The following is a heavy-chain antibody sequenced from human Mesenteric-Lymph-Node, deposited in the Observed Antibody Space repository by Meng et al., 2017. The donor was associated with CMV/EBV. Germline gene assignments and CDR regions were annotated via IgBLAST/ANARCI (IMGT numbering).Heavy chain of an antibody. D-gene: IGHD4-23*01. Sequence: QVQLQLEGAGRFKPPETLSLTCAVYGGSFCGDYWSWIRQPPGKGLEWIGEINHSGSTTYNPSLKSRVTISVDTSKNQFSLKLSSVTAADTAVYYCARHQRWLKSEGGFNYWGQGTLVTVSS. V-gene: IGHV4-34*01. J-gene: IGHJ4*02. CDR2: INHSGST. CDR1: GGSFCGDY. CDR3: ARHQRWLKSEGGFNY.